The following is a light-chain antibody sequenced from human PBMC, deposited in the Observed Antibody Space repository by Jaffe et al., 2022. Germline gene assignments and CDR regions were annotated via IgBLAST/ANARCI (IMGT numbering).Light chain of an antibody. CDR2: SNN. CDR1: SSNIGSNT. Sequence: QSVLTQPPSASGTPGQRVTISCSGSSSNIGSNTVNWYQHLPGTAPKLLIYSNNQRPSGVPDRFSGSKSGTSASLAISGLQSEDEADYYCAAWDDSLKEVFGGGTKLTVL. J-gene: IGLJ3*02. CDR3: AAWDDSLKEV. V-gene: IGLV1-44*01.